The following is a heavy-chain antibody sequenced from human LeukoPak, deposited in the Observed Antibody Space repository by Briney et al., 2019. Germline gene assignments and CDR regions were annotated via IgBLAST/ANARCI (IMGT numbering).Heavy chain of an antibody. CDR2: IYYSGST. CDR1: GGSISSGGYY. V-gene: IGHV4-31*03. CDR3: ARQTRYCTNGVCYNWFDP. D-gene: IGHD2-8*01. Sequence: SETLSLTCTVSGGSISSGGYYWSWIRQHPGKGLEWIGYIYYSGSTYYNPSLKSRVTISVDTSKNQFSLELSSVTAADTAVYYCARQTRYCTNGVCYNWFDPWGQGTLVTVSS. J-gene: IGHJ5*02.